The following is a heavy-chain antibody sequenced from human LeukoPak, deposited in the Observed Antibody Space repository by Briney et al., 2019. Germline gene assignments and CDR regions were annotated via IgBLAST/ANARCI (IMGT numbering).Heavy chain of an antibody. J-gene: IGHJ4*02. D-gene: IGHD1-26*01. Sequence: PSETLSLTCTVSGGSISSYYWSWIRQPPGKGLEWIGYIYYSGSTNYNPSLKSRVTISVDMSKNQFSLKLSSVTAADTAVYYCATQESGSYYGYWGQGTLVTVSS. V-gene: IGHV4-59*08. CDR3: ATQESGSYYGY. CDR1: GGSISSYY. CDR2: IYYSGST.